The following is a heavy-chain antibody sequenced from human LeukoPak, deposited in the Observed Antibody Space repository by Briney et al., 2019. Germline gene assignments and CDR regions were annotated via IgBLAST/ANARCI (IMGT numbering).Heavy chain of an antibody. CDR3: ARDRWYYGSGSYSLHGMDV. J-gene: IGHJ6*02. CDR1: GFTFSSYS. Sequence: GGSLRLSCAASGFTFSSYSMNWVRQAPGKGLEWVSSISSSSSYIYYADSVKGRFTISRDNAKNSLYLQMNSLRAEDTAVYYCARDRWYYGSGSYSLHGMDVWGQGTTVTVSS. CDR2: ISSSSSYI. D-gene: IGHD3-10*01. V-gene: IGHV3-21*01.